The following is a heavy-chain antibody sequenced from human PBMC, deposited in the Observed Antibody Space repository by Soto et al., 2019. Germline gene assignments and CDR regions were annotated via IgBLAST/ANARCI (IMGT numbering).Heavy chain of an antibody. V-gene: IGHV5-51*01. CDR1: GYSFTSYW. CDR3: ARPYCSSTSCYDFDI. CDR2: IYPGDSDT. J-gene: IGHJ3*02. D-gene: IGHD2-2*01. Sequence: GESLKISCKGSGYSFTSYWIGWVRQMPGKGLEWMGIIYPGDSDTRYSPSFQGQVTISADKSISTAYLQWSSLKASDTAMYYCARPYCSSTSCYDFDIWGQGTMGTVSS.